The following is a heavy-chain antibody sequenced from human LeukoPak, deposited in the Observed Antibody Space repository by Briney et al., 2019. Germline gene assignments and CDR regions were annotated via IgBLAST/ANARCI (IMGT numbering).Heavy chain of an antibody. V-gene: IGHV4-34*01. D-gene: IGHD1-26*01. CDR3: ARGRRYRIVGAPFDY. CDR1: GLSFSGYY. Sequence: PSETLSLTCAVYGLSFSGYYWNWIRQSPGKGLEWIGEINHSGWTNYNPSLQSRVTISIDTSKNQFSMTLRFVTAADTAVYYCARGRRYRIVGAPFDYWGQGTLVTVSS. CDR2: INHSGWT. J-gene: IGHJ4*02.